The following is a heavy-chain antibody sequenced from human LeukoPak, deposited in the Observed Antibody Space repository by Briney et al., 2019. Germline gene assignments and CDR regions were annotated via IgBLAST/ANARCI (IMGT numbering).Heavy chain of an antibody. CDR2: INTNTGNP. CDR1: GYTFTTYA. V-gene: IGHV7-4-1*02. CDR3: ARAYQPLGGLSFPDS. Sequence: ASVTVSCKASGYTFTTYAMNWVRQAPGQGLEWMGWINTNTGNPAYAQGFPGRFVFSLDTSVSTAYLQISSLKAEDTAVYYCARAYQPLGGLSFPDSWGQGTLVTVSS. D-gene: IGHD3-16*02. J-gene: IGHJ5*01.